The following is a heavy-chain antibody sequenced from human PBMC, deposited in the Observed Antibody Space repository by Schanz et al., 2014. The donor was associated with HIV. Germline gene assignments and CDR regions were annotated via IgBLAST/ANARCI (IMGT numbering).Heavy chain of an antibody. Sequence: EVQLVESGGGLVQPGGSLRLSCTASGFTFSTYWMSWVRQAPGKGLEWVANINQDGSEFYYVDSVKGRFTVSRDNAKKSLYLQMNSLRGEDTAVYCCARVPYSGSYEYYFDYWGQGTLVTVSS. J-gene: IGHJ4*02. V-gene: IGHV3-7*03. CDR3: ARVPYSGSYEYYFDY. D-gene: IGHD1-26*01. CDR1: GFTFSTYW. CDR2: INQDGSEF.